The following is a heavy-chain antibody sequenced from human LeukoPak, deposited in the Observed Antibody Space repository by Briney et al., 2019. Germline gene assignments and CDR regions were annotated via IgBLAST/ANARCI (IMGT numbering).Heavy chain of an antibody. Sequence: ASVKVSCKASGYTFTGYYMHWVRQAPGQGLEWMGWINPNSGGTNYAQKFQGRVTMTRDTSISTAYMELSRLRSDDTAVYYCARSEDTYYYDSSGYLDAFDIWGQGTMVTVSS. CDR3: ARSEDTYYYDSSGYLDAFDI. CDR1: GYTFTGYY. D-gene: IGHD3-22*01. J-gene: IGHJ3*02. CDR2: INPNSGGT. V-gene: IGHV1-2*02.